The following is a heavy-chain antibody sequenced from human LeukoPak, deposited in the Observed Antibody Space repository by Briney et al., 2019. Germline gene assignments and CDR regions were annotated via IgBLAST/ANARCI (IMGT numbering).Heavy chain of an antibody. Sequence: GGSLRLSCAASGFTFSSYSMNWVRQAPGKGLEWVSSISSSSSYIYYADSVKGRFTISRDNAKNSLYLRAEDTAVYYCAELGITMIGGVWGKGTTVTISS. D-gene: IGHD3-10*02. CDR1: GFTFSSYS. V-gene: IGHV3-21*01. CDR3: AELGITMIGGV. J-gene: IGHJ6*04. CDR2: ISSSSSYI.